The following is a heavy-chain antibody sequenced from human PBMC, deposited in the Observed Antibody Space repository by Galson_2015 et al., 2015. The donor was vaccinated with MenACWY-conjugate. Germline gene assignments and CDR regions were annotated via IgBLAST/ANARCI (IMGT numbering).Heavy chain of an antibody. D-gene: IGHD2-21*01. Sequence: SVKVSCKAPGYTFTSYAMNWVRQAPGQGLEWMGWINTNTGNPTYAQGFTGRFVFSLDTSVSTAYLQISSLKAEDTAVYYCGSSILWWSSHFDYWGQGTLVTVSS. V-gene: IGHV7-4-1*02. CDR1: GYTFTSYA. CDR2: INTNTGNP. CDR3: GSSILWWSSHFDY. J-gene: IGHJ4*02.